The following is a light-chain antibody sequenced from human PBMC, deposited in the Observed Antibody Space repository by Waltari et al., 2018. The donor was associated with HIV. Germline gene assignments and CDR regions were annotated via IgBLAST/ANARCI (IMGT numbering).Light chain of an antibody. J-gene: IGLJ2*01. Sequence: VLTQPPSVSVAPGKTATITCGGKNIESKIVHWYQQKPGQAPVLVIYYDNDRPSGIPERFSGSNSGDTATLTIRRVGDGDEADYYCQVWDSTSDHVLFGGGTKLTVL. CDR1: NIESKI. V-gene: IGLV3-21*04. CDR3: QVWDSTSDHVL. CDR2: YDN.